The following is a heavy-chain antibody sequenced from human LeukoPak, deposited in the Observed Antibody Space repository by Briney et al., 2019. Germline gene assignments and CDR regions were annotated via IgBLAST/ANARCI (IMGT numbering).Heavy chain of an antibody. CDR1: GYSISSGYY. CDR3: ARDLSYYYGSGSYKV. Sequence: SETLSLTCTVSGYSISSGYYWGWIRQPPGKGLEWIGSIYHSGSTYYNPSLKSRVTISVDTSKNQFSLKLSSVTAADTAVYYCARDLSYYYGSGSYKVWGQGTLVTVSS. J-gene: IGHJ4*02. CDR2: IYHSGST. V-gene: IGHV4-38-2*02. D-gene: IGHD3-10*01.